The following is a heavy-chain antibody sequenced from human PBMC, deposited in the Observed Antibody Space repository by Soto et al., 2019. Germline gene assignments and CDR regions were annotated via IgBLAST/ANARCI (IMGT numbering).Heavy chain of an antibody. D-gene: IGHD2-15*01. CDR3: AREGYCSGGSCYPDY. V-gene: IGHV4-31*03. CDR1: GGSISSGGYY. CDR2: IYYSGST. Sequence: QVQLQESGPGLVKPSQTLSLTCTVSGGSISSGGYYWSWIRQHPGKGLEWIGYIYYSGSTYYNPSLKSRVTIAVDTSKNQFSLKLSSVTAADTAVYYCAREGYCSGGSCYPDYWGQGTLVTVSS. J-gene: IGHJ4*02.